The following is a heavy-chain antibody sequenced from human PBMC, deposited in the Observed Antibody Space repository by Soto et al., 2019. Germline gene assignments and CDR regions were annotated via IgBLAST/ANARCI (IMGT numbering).Heavy chain of an antibody. D-gene: IGHD6-25*01. V-gene: IGHV1-18*01. CDR3: VREGGSAAGYGGDN. J-gene: IGHJ4*02. Sequence: QLVQSGGEVKKPGASVKVSCKTSGYTFTNFGISWVRQAPGQGLEWMGWISGYNANRKYPQNLQGRVPLTTDTSMSTAYMGLRSPGADDPAMYYCVREGGSAAGYGGDNWGQGTLV. CDR2: ISGYNANR. CDR1: GYTFTNFG.